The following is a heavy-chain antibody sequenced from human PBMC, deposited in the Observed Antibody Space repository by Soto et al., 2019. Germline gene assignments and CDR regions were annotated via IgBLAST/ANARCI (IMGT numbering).Heavy chain of an antibody. Sequence: KPSETLSLTCTVSGGSVNSGTYYWSWIRQPPGKGLEWIGNVFFNGRTKSNPSLRSRVIISLETSKNQFSLKLTSVTAADTAVYYCASYHTYGDNEGDFDYWGPGTLVTVSS. CDR1: GGSVNSGTYY. V-gene: IGHV4-61*01. CDR2: VFFNGRT. D-gene: IGHD3-3*01. CDR3: ASYHTYGDNEGDFDY. J-gene: IGHJ4*02.